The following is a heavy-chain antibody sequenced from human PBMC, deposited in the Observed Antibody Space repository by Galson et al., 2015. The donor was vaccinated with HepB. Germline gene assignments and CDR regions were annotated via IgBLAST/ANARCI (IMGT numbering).Heavy chain of an antibody. Sequence: SLRLSCAASGFTFSNYALTWVRQPPGQGLEWVSAISGGGGSTLYADLVQGRFNISRDNSTNTMYLHLNSLRVDDTAVYYCAKAAGRSGASAVIDGMDVWGHGTTVTVSS. V-gene: IGHV3-23*01. CDR3: AKAAGRSGASAVIDGMDV. CDR2: ISGGGGST. J-gene: IGHJ6*02. CDR1: GFTFSNYA.